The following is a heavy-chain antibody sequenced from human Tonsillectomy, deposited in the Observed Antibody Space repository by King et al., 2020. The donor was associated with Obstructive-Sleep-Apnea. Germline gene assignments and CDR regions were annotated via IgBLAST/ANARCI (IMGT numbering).Heavy chain of an antibody. CDR3: AREGFLQGFDY. CDR1: GGSISSDLW. CDR2: IYQRGRT. Sequence: QLQESGPGLVKPSGTLSLTWAVSGGSISSDLWWSWVRQAPGKGLEWSGEIYQRGRTNYNPSLKSRVTISIDKSKNQFSLKLNSVTVADTAVYYCAREGFLQGFDYWGQGTLVTVSS. V-gene: IGHV4-4*02. J-gene: IGHJ4*02.